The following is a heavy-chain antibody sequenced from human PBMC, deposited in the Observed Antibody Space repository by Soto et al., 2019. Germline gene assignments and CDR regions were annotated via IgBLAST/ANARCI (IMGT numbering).Heavy chain of an antibody. V-gene: IGHV4-31*03. D-gene: IGHD5-18*01. J-gene: IGHJ4*02. CDR1: GGSINSGGYC. Sequence: QVQLQESGPGLVKPSQTLSLTCTVSGGSINSGGYCWSWIRQHPGKGLDWIGCISYGGSTSYNPSLKSRVTLSVDTSKNQFSLKLTSVTAADTAVSYCSRGILVWGQGALITVSS. CDR3: SRGILV. CDR2: ISYGGST.